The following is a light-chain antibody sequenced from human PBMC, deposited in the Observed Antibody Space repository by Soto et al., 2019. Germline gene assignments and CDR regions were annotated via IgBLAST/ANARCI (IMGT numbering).Light chain of an antibody. CDR1: QSISSR. Sequence: DIQMTQSPSTLSASVGDRVTITCRASQSISSRLAWYQQKPGKAPKLLIYDASNLESGVPSRFSGSGSGTEFTLTISSLQPDDFATYYCQQYNSDSLTFGGGTKVEIK. CDR3: QQYNSDSLT. V-gene: IGKV1-5*01. J-gene: IGKJ4*01. CDR2: DAS.